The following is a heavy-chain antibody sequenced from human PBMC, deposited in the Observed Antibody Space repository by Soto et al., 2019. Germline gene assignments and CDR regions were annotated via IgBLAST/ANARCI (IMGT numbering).Heavy chain of an antibody. V-gene: IGHV3-9*01. CDR1: GFTFDDHA. D-gene: IGHD3-9*01. J-gene: IGHJ4*02. CDR3: AKERVRDFDG. CDR2: ITWNSVAL. Sequence: VQLVESGGGLVRPGGSLRLSCAASGFTFDDHAMHWVRQAPGKGLEWISAITWNSVALDYADSVKGRFTISRDNAKNSLYLQMDSLRPEDTALDYCAKERVRDFDGWGQGTLVTVSS.